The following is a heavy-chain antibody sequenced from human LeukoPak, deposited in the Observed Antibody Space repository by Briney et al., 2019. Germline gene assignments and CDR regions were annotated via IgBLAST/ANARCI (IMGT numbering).Heavy chain of an antibody. CDR2: INPNSGGT. Sequence: ASVKVSCKASGYTFTGYYMHWVRQAPGQGLEWMGWINPNSGGTNYAQKFQGRVTMTRDTSISTAYMELSRLRSDDTAVYYCAGDRWFGELSSMDVWGQGTTVTVSS. D-gene: IGHD3-10*01. CDR3: AGDRWFGELSSMDV. J-gene: IGHJ6*02. V-gene: IGHV1-2*02. CDR1: GYTFTGYY.